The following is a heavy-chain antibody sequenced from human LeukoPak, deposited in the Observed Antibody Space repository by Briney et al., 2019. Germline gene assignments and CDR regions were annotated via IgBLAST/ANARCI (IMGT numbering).Heavy chain of an antibody. J-gene: IGHJ4*02. CDR3: ARGPLDTAVATYYFDN. CDR1: GGSFSGYY. V-gene: IGHV4-34*01. D-gene: IGHD5-18*01. Sequence: SETLSLTCAVYGGSFSGYYWSWIRQPPGKGLEWIGALNHSGSTNYNPSLKSRVTISVDTSKNQFSLQLTSVTAADTAVYYCARGPLDTAVATYYFDNWAQGTLVIVSS. CDR2: LNHSGST.